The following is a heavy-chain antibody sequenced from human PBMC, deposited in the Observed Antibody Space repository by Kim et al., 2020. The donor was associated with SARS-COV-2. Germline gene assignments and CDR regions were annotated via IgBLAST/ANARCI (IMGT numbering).Heavy chain of an antibody. V-gene: IGHV3-74*01. Sequence: PGGSLRLSCAASGFRFSTHWMHWVRQAPGQGLVWISRVDPYGGLTTHVDSVKGRFTISRDNAKNTLYLQMNSLRVEDTAVYYCAFSEPIEAGTLKFDPWGRGTLVTVSS. CDR2: VDPYGGLT. J-gene: IGHJ5*02. D-gene: IGHD6-13*01. CDR1: GFRFSTHW. CDR3: AFSEPIEAGTLKFDP.